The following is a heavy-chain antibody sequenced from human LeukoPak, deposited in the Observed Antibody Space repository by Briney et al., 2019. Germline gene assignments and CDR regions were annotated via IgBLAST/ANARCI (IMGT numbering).Heavy chain of an antibody. D-gene: IGHD3-16*01. CDR1: GYTFTSYD. CDR3: ARVKPYYDYVWGSSGAFDI. Sequence: ASVKVSCKASGYTFTSYDINWVRQATGQGLEWMGWMNPNSGNTGYAQKFQGRVTMTRNTSISTAYMELSSLRSEDTAVYYCARVKPYYDYVWGSSGAFDIWGQGTMVTVSS. V-gene: IGHV1-8*01. J-gene: IGHJ3*02. CDR2: MNPNSGNT.